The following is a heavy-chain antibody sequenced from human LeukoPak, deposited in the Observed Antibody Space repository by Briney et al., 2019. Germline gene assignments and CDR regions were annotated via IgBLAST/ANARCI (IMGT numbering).Heavy chain of an antibody. CDR2: IYYSGST. CDR3: VRHEWNYYHYYVDV. Sequence: PSETLSLTCTVSGASLSSYYWSWIRHPPGKGLEWVGYIYYSGSTNYNPSLKSRVTISVDTSKNQFSLKLASVTAADTAMYYCVRHEWNYYHYYVDVWGKGTTVTVSS. V-gene: IGHV4-59*08. D-gene: IGHD3-3*01. CDR1: GASLSSYY. J-gene: IGHJ6*03.